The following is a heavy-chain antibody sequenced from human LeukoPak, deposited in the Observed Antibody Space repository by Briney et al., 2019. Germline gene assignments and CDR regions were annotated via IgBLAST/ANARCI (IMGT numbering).Heavy chain of an antibody. D-gene: IGHD4-4*01. J-gene: IGHJ4*02. CDR1: GFTFSSYA. V-gene: IGHV3-30-3*01. Sequence: GGSLRLSCAASGFTFSSYAMHWVRQAPGKRLEWVAVISYDGSNKYYADSVKGRFTISRDNSKNTLYLQMNSLRAEDTAVYYCARDSGNDYSNYQDYWGQGTLVTVSS. CDR2: ISYDGSNK. CDR3: ARDSGNDYSNYQDY.